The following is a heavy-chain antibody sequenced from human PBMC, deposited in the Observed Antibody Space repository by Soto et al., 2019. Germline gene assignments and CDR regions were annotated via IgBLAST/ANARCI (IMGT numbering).Heavy chain of an antibody. CDR1: EFTFSGRS. V-gene: IGHV3-74*01. CDR3: ARGWFGPDV. D-gene: IGHD3-10*01. CDR2: IDKVGTDS. Sequence: PGGSLRLSCAASEFTFSGRSVHWVRQAPGKGLVWVSGIDKVGTDSTYADSVKGRFTSSRDNAKKTLYLQMNILRVEDTAVYYCARGWFGPDVWGKGTTVTVSS. J-gene: IGHJ6*03.